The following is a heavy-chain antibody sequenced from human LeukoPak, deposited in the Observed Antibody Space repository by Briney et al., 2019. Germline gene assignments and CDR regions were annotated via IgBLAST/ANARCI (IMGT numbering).Heavy chain of an antibody. CDR3: ARVPYSYGTPYYYYYMDV. CDR1: GYTFTSYA. D-gene: IGHD5-18*01. Sequence: ASVKVSCKASGYTFTSYAMNWVRQAPGQGLEWMGWINTNTGNPTYAQGFTGRFVFSLDTSVSTAYLQISSLKAEDTAVYYCARVPYSYGTPYYYYYMDVWGKGTTVTVSS. J-gene: IGHJ6*03. V-gene: IGHV7-4-1*02. CDR2: INTNTGNP.